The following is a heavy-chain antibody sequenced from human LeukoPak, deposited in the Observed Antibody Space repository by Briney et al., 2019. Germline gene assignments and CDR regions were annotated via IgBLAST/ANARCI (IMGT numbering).Heavy chain of an antibody. J-gene: IGHJ4*02. D-gene: IGHD3-22*01. CDR3: ATDRGRFTMIPY. CDR2: IIPIFGTA. CDR1: GGTFSSYA. V-gene: IGHV1-69*13. Sequence: SVKVSCKASGGTFSSYAISWVRQAPGQGLEWMGGIIPIFGTANYAQKFQGRVTITADESTSTAYMELSSLRSEDTAVYHCATDRGRFTMIPYWGQGTLVTVSS.